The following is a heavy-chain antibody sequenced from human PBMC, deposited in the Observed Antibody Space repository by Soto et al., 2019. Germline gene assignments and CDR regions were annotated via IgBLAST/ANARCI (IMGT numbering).Heavy chain of an antibody. J-gene: IGHJ6*02. Sequence: ASVKVSCKASGYTFTGYYMHWVRQAPGQGLEWMGWINPNSGGTNYAQKFQGWVTMTRDTSISTAYMELSRLRSDDTAVYYCARSGRENYYGSGSSPPNIYYYYGMDVWGQGTTVTVSS. CDR2: INPNSGGT. D-gene: IGHD3-10*01. CDR3: ARSGRENYYGSGSSPPNIYYYYGMDV. V-gene: IGHV1-2*04. CDR1: GYTFTGYY.